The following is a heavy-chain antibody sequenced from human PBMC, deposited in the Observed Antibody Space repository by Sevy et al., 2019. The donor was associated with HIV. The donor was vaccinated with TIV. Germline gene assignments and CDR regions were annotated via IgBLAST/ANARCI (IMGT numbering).Heavy chain of an antibody. D-gene: IGHD1-20*01. V-gene: IGHV4-59*01. CDR3: ARGKVLFDY. CDR2: IYYNGTT. CDR1: GGSFSSYY. J-gene: IGHJ4*02. Sequence: SETLCLTCTVSGGSFSSYYWSWIRQSPGKGLEWIGYIYYNGTTNSSPSLRRRVTISPHTSKSQFSLKLKSVTAADTAVYYCARGKVLFDYWGQGTLVTVSS.